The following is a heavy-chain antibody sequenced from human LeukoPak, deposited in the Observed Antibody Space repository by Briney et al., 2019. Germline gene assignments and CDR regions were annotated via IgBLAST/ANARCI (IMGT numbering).Heavy chain of an antibody. CDR3: ARWRRSGSYTGFDY. V-gene: IGHV3-21*01. J-gene: IGHJ4*02. CDR2: ISSSSSYI. D-gene: IGHD1-26*01. Sequence: PGRSLRLSCAASGFTFSSYSMNWVRQAPGKGLEWVSSISSSSSYIYYADSVKGRFTISRDNAKNSLYLQMNSLRAEDTAVYYCARWRRSGSYTGFDYWGQGTLVTVSS. CDR1: GFTFSSYS.